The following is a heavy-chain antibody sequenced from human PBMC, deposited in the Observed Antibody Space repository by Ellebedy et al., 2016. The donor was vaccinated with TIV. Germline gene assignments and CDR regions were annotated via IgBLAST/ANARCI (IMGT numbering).Heavy chain of an antibody. J-gene: IGHJ2*01. D-gene: IGHD4-23*01. Sequence: ASVKVSXXASGYTFTNFGISWVRQAPGQGLEWMGWVSSYNGNTNYAQKFQGRVTMTTDTPTSTAYMELKDLRSDDTAVYYCARDTDHGGFIEHWYFNLWGRGTLVTVSS. CDR1: GYTFTNFG. CDR3: ARDTDHGGFIEHWYFNL. V-gene: IGHV1-18*01. CDR2: VSSYNGNT.